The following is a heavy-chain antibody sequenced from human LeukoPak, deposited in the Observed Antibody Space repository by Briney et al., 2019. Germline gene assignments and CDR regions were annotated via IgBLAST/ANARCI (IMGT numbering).Heavy chain of an antibody. Sequence: SETLSLTCTVSGGSISSYYWNWIRQPAGKGLEWIGRIYISGNTNYSPSLKSRVTISVDKSKNQFSLKLSSVTAADTAVYYCAGTDTSGYDRFDYWGQGALVTVSS. CDR3: AGTDTSGYDRFDY. V-gene: IGHV4-4*07. CDR1: GGSISSYY. CDR2: IYISGNT. J-gene: IGHJ4*02. D-gene: IGHD3-22*01.